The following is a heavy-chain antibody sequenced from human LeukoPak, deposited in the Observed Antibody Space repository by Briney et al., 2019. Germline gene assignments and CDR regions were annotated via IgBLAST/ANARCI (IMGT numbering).Heavy chain of an antibody. D-gene: IGHD3-10*01. V-gene: IGHV4-39*07. CDR1: GGSISSSSYY. CDR3: ARDLSMGVWFGRPFDP. J-gene: IGHJ5*02. CDR2: IYYSGST. Sequence: SETLSLTCTVSGGSISSSSYYWGWIRQPPGKGLEWIGSIYYSGSTYYNPSLKSRVTISVDTSKNQFSLKLSSVTAADTAVYYCARDLSMGVWFGRPFDPWGQGTLVTVSS.